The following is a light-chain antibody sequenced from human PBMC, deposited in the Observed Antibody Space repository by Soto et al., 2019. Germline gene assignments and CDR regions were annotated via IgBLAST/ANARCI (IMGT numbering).Light chain of an antibody. Sequence: QSALTQPASVSGSPGQSITISCTGTSSDVGVYNYVSWYQQHPGKAPKLIIYDVNNRPSGVSNRFSGSKSGNTASLTISGLQAEDEAYYYCSSYTSGSTVRFGGGTKLTVL. CDR1: SSDVGVYNY. CDR2: DVN. V-gene: IGLV2-14*01. J-gene: IGLJ2*01. CDR3: SSYTSGSTVR.